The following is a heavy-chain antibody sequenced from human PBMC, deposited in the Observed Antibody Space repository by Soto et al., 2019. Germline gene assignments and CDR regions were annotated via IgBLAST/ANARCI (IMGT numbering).Heavy chain of an antibody. Sequence: PGGSLRLSCAASGFTFSSYGMHWVRQAPGKGLEWVAVISYDGSNKYYADSVKGRFTISRDNSKNTLYLQMNSLRTEDTAVYYCAKGRSSSWYGFVGVYWGQGTLVTVSS. CDR1: GFTFSSYG. J-gene: IGHJ4*02. V-gene: IGHV3-30*18. CDR3: AKGRSSSWYGFVGVY. D-gene: IGHD6-13*01. CDR2: ISYDGSNK.